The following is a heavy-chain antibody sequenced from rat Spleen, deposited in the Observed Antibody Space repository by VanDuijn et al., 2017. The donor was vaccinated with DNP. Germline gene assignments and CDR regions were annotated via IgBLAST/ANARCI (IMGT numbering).Heavy chain of an antibody. V-gene: IGHV5-19*01. CDR2: ISPSGGGT. CDR3: ATETNYYSGDVGYFDY. D-gene: IGHD1-1*01. CDR1: GFTFSNSG. Sequence: EVQLVESGGGLVQPGRSLKVSCAASGFTFSNSGMHWIRQAPRKGLEWVTSISPSGGGTYYRDSVKGRFTISRDNPKSTLYLQMNSLRSEDTATYYCATETNYYSGDVGYFDYWGQGLIVTVSS. J-gene: IGHJ2*01.